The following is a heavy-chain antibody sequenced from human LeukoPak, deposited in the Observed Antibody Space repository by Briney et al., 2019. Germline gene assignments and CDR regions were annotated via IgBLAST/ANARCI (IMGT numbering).Heavy chain of an antibody. CDR2: INHSGST. CDR3: ATPRGHSYGREFGY. J-gene: IGHJ4*02. CDR1: GGSFSGYY. D-gene: IGHD5-18*01. V-gene: IGHV4-34*01. Sequence: SETLSLTCAVYGGSFSGYYWSWIRQPPGKGLEWIGEINHSGSTNYNPSLKSRVTISVDTSKNQFSLKLSSVTAADTAVYYCATPRGHSYGREFGYWGQGTLVTVSS.